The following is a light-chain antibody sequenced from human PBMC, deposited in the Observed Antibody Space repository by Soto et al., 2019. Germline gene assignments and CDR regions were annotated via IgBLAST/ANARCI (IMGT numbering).Light chain of an antibody. J-gene: IGKJ4*01. CDR3: QQGYRTPLS. CDR1: QSISYF. CDR2: TAS. V-gene: IGKV1-39*01. Sequence: DIQMTQSPSSLSASVGDRVTITCRASQSISYFLNWYQQKPAKAPTLLIYTASNLQDGVPSRFSGRGSGTDFTLTSSSLEPEDFAIYYCQQGYRTPLSFGGGTKVEI.